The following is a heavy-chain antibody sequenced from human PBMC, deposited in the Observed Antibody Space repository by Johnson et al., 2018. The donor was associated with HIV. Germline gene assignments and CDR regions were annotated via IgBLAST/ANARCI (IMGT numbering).Heavy chain of an antibody. CDR3: AREQELIGERAFDI. D-gene: IGHD6-13*01. V-gene: IGHV3-48*01. CDR1: GFTFDDYG. CDR2: ISTSGSNI. J-gene: IGHJ3*02. Sequence: EVHLVESGGGVVRPGGSLRISCAASGFTFDDYGMSWVRQAPGKGLEWVSYISTSGSNIYYADSVKGRFTISRDNSKNTLYLQMNSLRAEDTAVYYCAREQELIGERAFDIWGQGTMVTVSS.